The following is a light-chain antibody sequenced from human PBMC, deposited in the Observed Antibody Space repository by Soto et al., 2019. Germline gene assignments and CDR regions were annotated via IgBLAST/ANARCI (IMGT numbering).Light chain of an antibody. CDR2: DAS. Sequence: IGWKQYPATLAVSRGERATLSCRASQSVSSYLAWYQQKPGQAPRPLIYDASNRATGIPARFSGSGSGTDFTLTISSLEPEDFAVYYCQQRSNWPPLTFGGGTKVDIK. CDR1: QSVSSY. V-gene: IGKV3-11*01. J-gene: IGKJ4*01. CDR3: QQRSNWPPLT.